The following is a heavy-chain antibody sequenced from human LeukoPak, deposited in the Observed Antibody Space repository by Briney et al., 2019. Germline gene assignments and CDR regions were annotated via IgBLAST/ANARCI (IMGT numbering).Heavy chain of an antibody. CDR3: AKDGNERGAETDYMDV. D-gene: IGHD1-1*01. V-gene: IGHV1-2*02. CDR1: GYTFTGYY. Sequence: ASVKVSCKASGYTFTGYYMHWVRQAPGQGLEWMGWINPNSGGTNYAQKFQGRVTMTRDTSISTAYMELSRLRSDDTAMYYCAKDGNERGAETDYMDVWGKGTTVTVSS. CDR2: INPNSGGT. J-gene: IGHJ6*03.